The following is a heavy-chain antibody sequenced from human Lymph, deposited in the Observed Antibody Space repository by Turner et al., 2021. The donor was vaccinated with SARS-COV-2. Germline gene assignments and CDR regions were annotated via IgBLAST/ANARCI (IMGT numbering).Heavy chain of an antibody. Sequence: EVQLVESGGGLVKPGGSLRLSCSASGFTFSSYSMNWVRQAPGKGLELVSSISSSSSYIYYTDSVKGRFTSSRDNAKNSLFLQMNSLRAEDTAVYYCARSERGRADVWSGYYPSPLDYWGQGTLVTVSS. V-gene: IGHV3-21*01. J-gene: IGHJ4*02. CDR2: ISSSSSYI. CDR1: GFTFSSYS. CDR3: ARSERGRADVWSGYYPSPLDY. D-gene: IGHD3-3*01.